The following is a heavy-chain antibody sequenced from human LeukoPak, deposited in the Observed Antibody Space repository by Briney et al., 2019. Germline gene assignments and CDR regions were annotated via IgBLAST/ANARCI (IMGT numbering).Heavy chain of an antibody. V-gene: IGHV3-30*04. Sequence: GGPLRLSCAASGFTLSSYAMHWVRQAPGKGLEWVAVISYDGSNKYHADSLKGRFTISRDNSKNTLYLQMNSLRAEDTAVYYCARDRGYSGYDGCDYWGQGTLVTVSS. CDR3: ARDRGYSGYDGCDY. CDR2: ISYDGSNK. D-gene: IGHD5-12*01. CDR1: GFTLSSYA. J-gene: IGHJ4*02.